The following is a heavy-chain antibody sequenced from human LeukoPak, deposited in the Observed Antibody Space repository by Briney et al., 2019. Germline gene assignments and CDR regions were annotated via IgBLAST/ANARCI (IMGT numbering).Heavy chain of an antibody. CDR1: GFTFSSYN. D-gene: IGHD6-19*01. V-gene: IGHV3-30-3*01. CDR2: VLYDGTTE. J-gene: IGHJ4*02. CDR3: AGEGSASSGSQGGLDY. Sequence: GGSLRLSCAASGFTFSSYNMHWVRQAPGKGLEWVACVLYDGTTEYHADSVKGRFTISRDTSKNTLFLQMNSLRAEDTAVYFCAGEGSASSGSQGGLDYWGQGTLVTVSS.